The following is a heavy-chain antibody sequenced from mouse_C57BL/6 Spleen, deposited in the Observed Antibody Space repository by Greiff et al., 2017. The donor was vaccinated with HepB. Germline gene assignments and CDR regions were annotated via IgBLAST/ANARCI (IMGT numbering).Heavy chain of an antibody. V-gene: IGHV5-12*01. J-gene: IGHJ4*01. CDR3: ARQESYAMDY. CDR1: GFTFSDYY. CDR2: ISNGGGST. Sequence: EVKVEESGGGLVQPGGSLKLSCAASGFTFSDYYMYWVRQTPEKRLGGVAYISNGGGSTYYPDTLKGRFTISRDNAKNTLYLQMSCLKSEDTAMYYCARQESYAMDYWGQGTSVTVSS.